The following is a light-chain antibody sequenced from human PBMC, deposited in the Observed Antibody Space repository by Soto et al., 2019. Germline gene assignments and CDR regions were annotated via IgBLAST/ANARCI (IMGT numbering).Light chain of an antibody. CDR3: QHYDSTPRT. Sequence: EVVLAQSPATLSVSPGEVAILSCRASQSVPSHSVVWYQHKPGQAPRLLISGTSKKATGIPARFGGTGTETDFTLTIDTVEPEDFAVYYCQHYDSTPRTFGQGTKLEIK. V-gene: IGKV3-20*01. CDR1: QSVPSHS. CDR2: GTS. J-gene: IGKJ1*01.